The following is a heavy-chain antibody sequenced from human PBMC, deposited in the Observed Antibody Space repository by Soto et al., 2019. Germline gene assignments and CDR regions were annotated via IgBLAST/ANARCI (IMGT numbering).Heavy chain of an antibody. D-gene: IGHD6-6*01. CDR3: AREGAAEAARYMDV. CDR2: INHSGST. Sequence: PSETLSLTCAVSGGSFSGYYWSWIRQPPGKGLEWIGEINHSGSTNYNPSLKSRVTISVDTSKNQFSLKLSSVTAADTAVYYCAREGAAEAARYMDVWGKGTTVTVSS. V-gene: IGHV4-34*01. J-gene: IGHJ6*03. CDR1: GGSFSGYY.